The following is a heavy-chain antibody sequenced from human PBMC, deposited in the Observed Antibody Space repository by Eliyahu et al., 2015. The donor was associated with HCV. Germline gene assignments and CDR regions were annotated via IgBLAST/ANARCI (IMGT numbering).Heavy chain of an antibody. J-gene: IGHJ5*02. CDR1: GGSIDGYY. CDR3: ARAAYGDYPLRFDP. CDR2: IYYSGST. Sequence: QVQLQESGPGLVKPSETLSLTCTVSGGSIDGYYWTWIRQPPGKGLEWVGYIYYSGSTNYNPSLKSRVTISVDTSKNQFSLKLSSVTAADTAVYYCARAAYGDYPLRFDPWGQGTLVTVSS. V-gene: IGHV4-59*01. D-gene: IGHD4-17*01.